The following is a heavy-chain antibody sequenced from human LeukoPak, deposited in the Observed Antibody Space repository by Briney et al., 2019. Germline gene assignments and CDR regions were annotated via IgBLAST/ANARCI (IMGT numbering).Heavy chain of an antibody. CDR3: AKDPIAAAGDY. Sequence: GGSLRLSCAASGFTFDDYGMHWVRQASGKGLEWVSAISGSGGSTYYADSVKGRFTISRDNSKNTLYLQMNSLRAEDTAVYYCAKDPIAAAGDYWGQGTLVTVSS. V-gene: IGHV3-23*01. D-gene: IGHD6-13*01. CDR1: GFTFDDYG. J-gene: IGHJ4*02. CDR2: ISGSGGST.